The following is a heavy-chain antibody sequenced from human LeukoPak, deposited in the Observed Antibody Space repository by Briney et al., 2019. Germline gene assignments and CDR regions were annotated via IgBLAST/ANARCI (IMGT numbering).Heavy chain of an antibody. V-gene: IGHV3-74*01. CDR2: INSDGSWT. D-gene: IGHD1-7*01. CDR3: AKDGITGTTDGMDV. Sequence: GGSLRLSCAASGNYWMHWVRQAPGKGLVWVSHINSDGSWTSYADSVKGRFTISKDNAKNTVYLQMNSLRAEDTAVYYCAKDGITGTTDGMDVWGQGTTVTVSS. J-gene: IGHJ6*02. CDR1: GNYW.